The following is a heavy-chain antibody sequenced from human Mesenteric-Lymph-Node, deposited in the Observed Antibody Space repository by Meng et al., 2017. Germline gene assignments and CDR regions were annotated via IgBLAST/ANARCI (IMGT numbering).Heavy chain of an antibody. Sequence: LVESGGDLVKPGGSLRLSRVGVGFRVSDDHMAWCRQAPGKGLEWISYISIGGSIIYYADSVKGRFTISRDDAKISVYLHMNSLRAEDTAVYYCARDGRHRRFDSWGQGTLVTVSS. V-gene: IGHV3-11*01. CDR2: ISIGGSII. D-gene: IGHD1-26*01. J-gene: IGHJ5*01. CDR1: GFRVSDDH. CDR3: ARDGRHRRFDS.